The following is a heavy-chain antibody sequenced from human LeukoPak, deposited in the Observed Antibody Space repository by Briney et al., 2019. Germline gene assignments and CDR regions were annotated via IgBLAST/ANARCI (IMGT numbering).Heavy chain of an antibody. V-gene: IGHV1-2*06. CDR2: INANSGGT. Sequence: ASVKVSCKTSGYTFADYFIHWVPQAPGQGLEYMGRINANSGGTEYQQKFQGRVTMTRDMSISTAYVEINRLISDDTAIYYCARDVSSTPNWEFDYWGQGPTVTVSS. D-gene: IGHD1-26*01. J-gene: IGHJ4*02. CDR1: GYTFADYF. CDR3: ARDVSSTPNWEFDY.